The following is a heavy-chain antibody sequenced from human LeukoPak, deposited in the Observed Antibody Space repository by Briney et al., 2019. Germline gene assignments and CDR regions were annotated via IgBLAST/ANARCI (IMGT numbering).Heavy chain of an antibody. J-gene: IGHJ4*02. V-gene: IGHV3-23*01. CDR1: GFTFSSYA. Sequence: SGGSLRLSCTASGFTFSSYAMSWVRQAPGKGLEWVSTISGSGGSTYYADSVQGRFTISRDNSKNTLFLQMNSLRAEGTAVYYCARRAGAYSHPYDYWGQGTLATVSS. D-gene: IGHD4/OR15-4a*01. CDR3: ARRAGAYSHPYDY. CDR2: ISGSGGST.